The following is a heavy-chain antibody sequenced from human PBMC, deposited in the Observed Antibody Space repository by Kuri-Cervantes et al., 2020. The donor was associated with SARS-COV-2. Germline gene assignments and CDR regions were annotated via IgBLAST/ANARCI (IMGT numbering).Heavy chain of an antibody. CDR2: IIPIFRTA. D-gene: IGHD3-22*01. CDR1: GCTFSIYA. J-gene: IGHJ3*02. Sequence: SCKPSGCTFSIYAISWVRQAPGRGLEWMGGIIPIFRTANYAQKFQGRVTMTRDTSNTTAYMELSRLRSEDSAVDYYATPYYYASSGSYVAFDIWGQGTMVTVSS. V-gene: IGHV1-69*05. CDR3: ATPYYYASSGSYVAFDI.